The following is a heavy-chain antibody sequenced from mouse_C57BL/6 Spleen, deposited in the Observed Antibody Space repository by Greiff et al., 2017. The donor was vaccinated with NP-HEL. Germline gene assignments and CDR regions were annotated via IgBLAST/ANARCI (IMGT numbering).Heavy chain of an antibody. CDR3: AREGSSQYYFDY. D-gene: IGHD1-1*01. CDR1: GYAFSSSW. Sequence: QVQLKQSGPELVKPGASVKISCKASGYAFSSSWMNWVKQRPGTGLEWIGRIYPGDGDTNYNGKFKGKATLTADKSSSTAYMQLSSLTSEDSAVYFCAREGSSQYYFDYWGQGTTLTVSS. J-gene: IGHJ2*01. CDR2: IYPGDGDT. V-gene: IGHV1-82*01.